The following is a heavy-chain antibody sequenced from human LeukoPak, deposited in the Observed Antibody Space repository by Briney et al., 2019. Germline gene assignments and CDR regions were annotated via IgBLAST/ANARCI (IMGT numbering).Heavy chain of an antibody. J-gene: IGHJ4*02. Sequence: ASVKVSFKASGYTFTIYGISWVRQAPGQGLEWMGWINPNSGGTNYAQKFQGRVTMTRDTSISTAYMELSRLRSDDTAVYYCARDIGYCSSTSCQTDYWGQGTLVTVSS. CDR2: INPNSGGT. CDR1: GYTFTIYG. CDR3: ARDIGYCSSTSCQTDY. D-gene: IGHD2-2*01. V-gene: IGHV1-2*02.